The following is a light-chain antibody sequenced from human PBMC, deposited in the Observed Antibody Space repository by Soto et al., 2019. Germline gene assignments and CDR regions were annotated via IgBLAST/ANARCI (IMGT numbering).Light chain of an antibody. CDR2: GAS. CDR1: QSVGSSSF. CDR3: QQYGSSPLT. J-gene: IGKJ4*01. V-gene: IGKV3-20*01. Sequence: EIVLTQSPGTLSLSPGESATLSCRASQSVGSSSFFAWYQLKPGQAPRLLIYGASRRATGIPERFSGRGSGTDCTLTINRLEPEDFAVYFCQQYGSSPLTFGGGTKVDIK.